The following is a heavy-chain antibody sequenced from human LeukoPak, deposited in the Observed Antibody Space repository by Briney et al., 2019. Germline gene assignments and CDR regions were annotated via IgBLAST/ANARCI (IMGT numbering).Heavy chain of an antibody. CDR1: GFTVSSNY. J-gene: IGHJ4*02. CDR3: VRDNPRQQGFAY. D-gene: IGHD6-13*01. Sequence: GGSLRLSCAASGFTVSSNYMSWVRQAPGKGLEWVSVIYSGGSTYYADSVKGRFTISRDNSKNTLCLQMNSLRAEDTAVYYCVRDNPRQQGFAYWGQGTLVTVSS. V-gene: IGHV3-53*01. CDR2: IYSGGST.